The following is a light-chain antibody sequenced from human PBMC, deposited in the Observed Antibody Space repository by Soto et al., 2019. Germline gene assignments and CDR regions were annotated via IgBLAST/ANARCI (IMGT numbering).Light chain of an antibody. CDR1: QSVRSN. Sequence: EIVLTQSPGTLSLSPGERAPLSCRASQSVRSNLAWYQQKPGQAPRLLMFRTSSRATGFPARFSGSGSGTEFNLTISSLQSEDFGVYYCQQYNNWPRATFGGGTKVDIK. J-gene: IGKJ4*01. CDR2: RTS. CDR3: QQYNNWPRAT. V-gene: IGKV3-15*01.